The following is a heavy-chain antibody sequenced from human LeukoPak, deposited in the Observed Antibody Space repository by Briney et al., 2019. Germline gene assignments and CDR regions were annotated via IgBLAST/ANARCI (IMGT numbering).Heavy chain of an antibody. D-gene: IGHD3-16*01. Sequence: GGSLRLSCTVSGFTVSSNSMSWVRQAPGKGLEWVSFIYSDNTHYSDSVKGRFTISRDNSKNTLYLQMNSLRAEDTAVYYCARDIRPPIPEQSFMITLEYYFDYWGQGTLVTVSS. J-gene: IGHJ4*02. V-gene: IGHV3-53*01. CDR2: IYSDNT. CDR1: GFTVSSNS. CDR3: ARDIRPPIPEQSFMITLEYYFDY.